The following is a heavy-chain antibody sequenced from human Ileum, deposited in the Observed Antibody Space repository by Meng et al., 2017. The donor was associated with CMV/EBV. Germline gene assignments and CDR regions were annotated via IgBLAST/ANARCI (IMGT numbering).Heavy chain of an antibody. D-gene: IGHD6-13*01. V-gene: IGHV1-2*02. CDR2: IYPQDGGT. CDR1: GYTFTANH. CDR3: VRESWYFDF. J-gene: IGHJ4*02. Sequence: QAPLGRAGAAVKNAGASGKFSCTAHGYTFTANHLHWVRQAPGQGLEWMGWIYPQDGGTYFAQKFQDRVNMTRDTSITTAYMELSGLTSDDTAIYYCVRESWYFDFWGEGTLVTVSS.